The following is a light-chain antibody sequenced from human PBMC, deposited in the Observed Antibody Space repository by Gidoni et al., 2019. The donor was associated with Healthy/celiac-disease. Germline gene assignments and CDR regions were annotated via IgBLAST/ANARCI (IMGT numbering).Light chain of an antibody. J-gene: IGKJ2*01. V-gene: IGKV1-5*03. CDR2: KAS. CDR3: QQYNSYPYT. Sequence: DLQMTPSPSPLSASVGDRVTITCRASQSISSWLAWYQQKPGKAPKLLIYKASSLESGVPSRFSGSGSGTDFTLTISSLQPDDVATYYCQQYNSYPYTFGQGTKLEIK. CDR1: QSISSW.